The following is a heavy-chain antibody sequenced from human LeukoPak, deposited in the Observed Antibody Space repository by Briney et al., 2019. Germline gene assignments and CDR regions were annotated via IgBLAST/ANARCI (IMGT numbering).Heavy chain of an antibody. CDR3: ARGARHYYDSSGYYPRGYYYYYMDV. Sequence: SETLSLTCAVYGGSFSGYYWSWIRQPPGKGLEWIGEINHSGSTNYNPSLKSRVTISVDTSKNQFSLKLSSVTAADTAVYYCARGARHYYDSSGYYPRGYYYYYMDVWGKGTTVTVSS. V-gene: IGHV4-34*01. J-gene: IGHJ6*03. D-gene: IGHD3-22*01. CDR1: GGSFSGYY. CDR2: INHSGST.